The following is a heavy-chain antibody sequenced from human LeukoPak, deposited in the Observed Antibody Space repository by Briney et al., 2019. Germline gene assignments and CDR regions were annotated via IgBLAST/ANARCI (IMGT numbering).Heavy chain of an antibody. CDR1: GYSFTNYW. J-gene: IGHJ3*02. CDR3: AKSVGYYESSGYRADAFDI. D-gene: IGHD3-22*01. V-gene: IGHV5-51*01. Sequence: PGESLKISCKGSGYSFTNYWIGWVRQMPGKGLEWMGIIYPGDSDTRYSPSFQGQVTISADKSISTAYLQWSSLKASDTAMYYCAKSVGYYESSGYRADAFDIWAQGTMVTVSS. CDR2: IYPGDSDT.